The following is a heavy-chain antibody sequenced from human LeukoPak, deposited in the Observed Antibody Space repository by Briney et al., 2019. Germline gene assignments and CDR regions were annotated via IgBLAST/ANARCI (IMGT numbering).Heavy chain of an antibody. J-gene: IGHJ6*03. CDR2: INHSGST. CDR1: GGSFSGYY. D-gene: IGHD5-12*01. V-gene: IGHV4-34*01. Sequence: SETLSLTCAVYGGSFSGYYWSWIRQPPGKGLEWIGEINHSGSTNYNPSLKSRVTISVDTSKNQFSLKLSSVTAADTAVYYCARRGRLRPPAYYYMDVWGKGTTVTISS. CDR3: ARRGRLRPPAYYYMDV.